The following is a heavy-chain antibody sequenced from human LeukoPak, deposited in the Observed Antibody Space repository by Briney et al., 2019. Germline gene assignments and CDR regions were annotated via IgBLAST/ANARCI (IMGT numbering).Heavy chain of an antibody. CDR2: IIPIFGTA. CDR3: ARGVLRFLDDYYYYYMDV. Sequence: SVKVSCKASGGTFSRYAISWVRQAPGQGLEWMGGIIPIFGTANYAQKFQGRVTITTDESTSTAYMELSSLRSEDTAVYYCARGVLRFLDDYYYYYMDVWGKGTTVTVSS. CDR1: GGTFSRYA. J-gene: IGHJ6*03. D-gene: IGHD3-3*01. V-gene: IGHV1-69*05.